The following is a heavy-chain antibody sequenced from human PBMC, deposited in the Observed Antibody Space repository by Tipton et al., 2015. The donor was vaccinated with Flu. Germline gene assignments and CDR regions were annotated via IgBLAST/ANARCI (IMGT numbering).Heavy chain of an antibody. D-gene: IGHD5-18*01. Sequence: SLRLSCAASGSTFSSYWMSWVRQAPGKGLEWVANIKQDGSEKYYVDSVKGRFTISRDNAKNSLYLQMNSLRAEDTAVYYCAREPGELWFLSLYYYYMDVWGKGTTVTVSS. J-gene: IGHJ6*03. V-gene: IGHV3-7*01. CDR1: GSTFSSYW. CDR2: IKQDGSEK. CDR3: AREPGELWFLSLYYYYMDV.